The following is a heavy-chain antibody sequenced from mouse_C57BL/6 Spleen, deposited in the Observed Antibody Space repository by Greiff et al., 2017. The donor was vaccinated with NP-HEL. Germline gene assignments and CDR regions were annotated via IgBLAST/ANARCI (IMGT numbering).Heavy chain of an antibody. CDR3: ARGGSSPHYYAMDY. D-gene: IGHD1-1*01. V-gene: IGHV1-55*01. Sequence: VQLQQPGAELVKPGASVKMSCKASGYTFTSYWITWVKQSPGQGLEWIGDIYPGSGSTNYNEKFKSKATLTVDTSSSTAYMQLSSLTSEDSAVYYCARGGSSPHYYAMDYWGQGTSVTVSS. J-gene: IGHJ4*01. CDR1: GYTFTSYW. CDR2: IYPGSGST.